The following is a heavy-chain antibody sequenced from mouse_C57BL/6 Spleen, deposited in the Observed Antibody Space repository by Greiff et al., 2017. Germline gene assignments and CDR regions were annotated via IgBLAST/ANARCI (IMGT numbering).Heavy chain of an antibody. J-gene: IGHJ2*01. CDR3: ARGDGNYLDY. V-gene: IGHV1-4*01. CDR1: GYTFTSYT. D-gene: IGHD2-1*01. CDR2: INPSSGYT. Sequence: QVQLQQSGAELARPGASVKMSCKASGYTFTSYTMPWVNQRPGQGLEWIGYINPSSGYTKYNQKFKDKATLTADKSSSTAYMQLSSLTSEDSAVYYCARGDGNYLDYWGQGTTLTVSS.